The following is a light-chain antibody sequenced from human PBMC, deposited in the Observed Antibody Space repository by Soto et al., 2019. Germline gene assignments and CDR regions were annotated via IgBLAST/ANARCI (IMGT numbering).Light chain of an antibody. CDR3: QQSFSAPLFT. CDR2: SAS. V-gene: IGKV1-39*01. CDR1: QSISNY. J-gene: IGKJ3*01. Sequence: DIQMTQSPSSLSASVGDRVTITCRAGQSISNYLNWYQQKPGKAPKLLIYSASTLRSGVPSRFSGSRSGTDFTLIIASLQPEDVATYYCQQSFSAPLFTFGPGTRVDLK.